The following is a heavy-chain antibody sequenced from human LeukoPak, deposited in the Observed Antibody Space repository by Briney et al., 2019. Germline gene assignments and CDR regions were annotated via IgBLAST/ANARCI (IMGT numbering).Heavy chain of an antibody. V-gene: IGHV3-21*06. J-gene: IGHJ5*02. D-gene: IGHD2-2*01. CDR2: ISTSSRYI. CDR3: ARADCSGSTCYLRHSWFDP. CDR1: GFTFSTYW. Sequence: GGSLRLSCAASGFTFSTYWMTWLRQAPGKGLEWVSSISTSSRYIYYRDSVKGRFTISRDDAKNSLYLQMNSLTVEDTAVYYCARADCSGSTCYLRHSWFDPWGQGTLVTVSS.